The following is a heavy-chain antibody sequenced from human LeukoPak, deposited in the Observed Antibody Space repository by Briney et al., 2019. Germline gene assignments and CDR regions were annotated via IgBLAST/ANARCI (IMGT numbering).Heavy chain of an antibody. CDR3: ARSGESVDTAMVSWFDP. CDR2: INPNSVGT. Sequence: ASVKVSCKASGHTFTGYYMHWVRQAPGQGLEWMGWINPNSVGTNYAQKFQGRVTMTRDTSISTAYMELSRLRSDDTAVYYCARSGESVDTAMVSWFDPWGQGTLVTVSS. V-gene: IGHV1-2*02. J-gene: IGHJ5*02. D-gene: IGHD5-18*01. CDR1: GHTFTGYY.